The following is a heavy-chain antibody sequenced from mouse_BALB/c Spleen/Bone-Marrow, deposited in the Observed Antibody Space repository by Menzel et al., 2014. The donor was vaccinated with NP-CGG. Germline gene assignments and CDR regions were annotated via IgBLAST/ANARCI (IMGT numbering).Heavy chain of an antibody. J-gene: IGHJ2*01. CDR1: GFNITDPY. CDR2: SDAASAIT. V-gene: IGHV14-3*02. CDR3: ATLTGTFDY. D-gene: IGHD4-1*01. Sequence: VQLKESGADLVKPGAAVKLSFTASGFNITDPYMHWVRQRPDQGLEWIGRSDAASAITNYDPKFHGKATLSADTSSNTAYLLFSSLTSEDSAVYYCATLTGTFDYWGQGTTPTVSS.